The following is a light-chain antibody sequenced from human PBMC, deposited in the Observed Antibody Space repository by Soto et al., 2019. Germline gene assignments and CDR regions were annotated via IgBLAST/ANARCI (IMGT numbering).Light chain of an antibody. CDR3: QQYNSWPRT. J-gene: IGKJ1*01. V-gene: IGKV3-15*01. CDR2: GAF. Sequence: DTVLTQSPATLSVSQGERAPLSCTASQNIKTNLAWYQHKPGQAPRLLIYGAFTGATGVPAGFSGSGSGTEFTLTSSSLQSEDFATYYCQQYNSWPRTCGQGTKGDIK. CDR1: QNIKTN.